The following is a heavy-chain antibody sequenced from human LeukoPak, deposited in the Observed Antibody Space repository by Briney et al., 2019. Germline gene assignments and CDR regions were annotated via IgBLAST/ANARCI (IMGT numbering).Heavy chain of an antibody. CDR1: GFTFSSYL. CDR3: ARERGSYYY. J-gene: IGHJ4*02. CDR2: IKQDGSEK. Sequence: GGSLRLSCAASGFTFSSYLMSWVRQAPGKGLEWVANIKQDGSEKYYVDSVKGRFTISRDNAKNSLYLQMNSLRAEDTAVYYCARERGSYYYWGQGTLVTVSS. D-gene: IGHD1-26*01. V-gene: IGHV3-7*01.